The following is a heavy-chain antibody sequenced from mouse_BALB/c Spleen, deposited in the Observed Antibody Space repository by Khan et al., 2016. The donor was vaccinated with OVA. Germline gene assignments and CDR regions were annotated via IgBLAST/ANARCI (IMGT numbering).Heavy chain of an antibody. CDR3: STSYYYGYYFDY. Sequence: EVELVESGGGLVQPGGSRKLSCAASGFTFSSYGMHWVRQAPEKGLEWVAYISGDSSTTYYADTVKGRFTISRDNPKNTLFLQMTSLMSEDTAIYYCSTSYYYGYYFDYWGPGTTLTVSS. CDR2: ISGDSSTT. J-gene: IGHJ2*01. V-gene: IGHV5-17*02. D-gene: IGHD1-1*01. CDR1: GFTFSSYG.